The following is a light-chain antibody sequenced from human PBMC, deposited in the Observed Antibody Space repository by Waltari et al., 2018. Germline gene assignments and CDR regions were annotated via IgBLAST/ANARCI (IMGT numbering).Light chain of an antibody. J-gene: IGLJ1*01. CDR1: HSDAGGYNY. V-gene: IGLV2-14*03. CDR2: DVT. Sequence: QSALTQPASVSGSPGQSIPIPSTGAHSDAGGYNYVSWYQQYPGKAPKLIIYDVTQRPSGISNRFSGSKSGNTASLTISGLQTEDEAYYHCGSYTARSTYVFGTGTKVTVL. CDR3: GSYTARSTYV.